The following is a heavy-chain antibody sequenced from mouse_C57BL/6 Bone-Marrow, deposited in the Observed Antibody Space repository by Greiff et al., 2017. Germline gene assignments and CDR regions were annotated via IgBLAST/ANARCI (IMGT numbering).Heavy chain of an antibody. D-gene: IGHD1-1*01. J-gene: IGHJ2*01. Sequence: QVQLQQSGAELARPGASVKLSCKASGYTFTSYGISWVKQRTGQGLEWIGEIYPRSGNTYYNEKFKGKATLTADKSSSTAYMELRSLTSEDSAVYFWAREVITTVVGENDWGQGTTLTVSS. V-gene: IGHV1-81*01. CDR3: AREVITTVVGEND. CDR1: GYTFTSYG. CDR2: IYPRSGNT.